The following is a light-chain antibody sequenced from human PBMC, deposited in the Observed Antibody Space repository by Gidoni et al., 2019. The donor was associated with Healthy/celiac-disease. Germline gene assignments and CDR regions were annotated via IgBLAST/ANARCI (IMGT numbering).Light chain of an antibody. CDR3: SSYTSSSTWV. CDR2: EVS. CDR1: SSDVGGYNY. Sequence: TISCTGTSSDVGGYNYVSWYQQHPGKAPKLMIYEVSNRPSGVSNRFSGSKSGNTASLTISGLQAEDEADYYCSSYTSSSTWVFGGGTKLTVL. V-gene: IGLV2-14*01. J-gene: IGLJ3*02.